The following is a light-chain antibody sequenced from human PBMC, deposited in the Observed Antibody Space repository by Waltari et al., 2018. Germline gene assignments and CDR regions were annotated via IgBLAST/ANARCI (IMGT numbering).Light chain of an antibody. CDR1: ASNIGNNL. Sequence: QSVLTQPPSASGTPGQRVTISCSGRASNIGNNLVTWYQQLPGTAPKLIIYRSDQRPSGVPDRFSGSKSGTSGSLAISGLQSEDEADYYCAAWDDSLNGHWVFGGGTKVTVL. CDR3: AAWDDSLNGHWV. CDR2: RSD. V-gene: IGLV1-44*01. J-gene: IGLJ3*02.